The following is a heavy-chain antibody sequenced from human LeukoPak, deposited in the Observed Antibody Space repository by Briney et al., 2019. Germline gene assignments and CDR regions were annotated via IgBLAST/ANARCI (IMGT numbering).Heavy chain of an antibody. CDR3: ASSKSLEYYYYMDV. CDR1: GFTFDDYG. J-gene: IGHJ6*03. V-gene: IGHV3-20*04. Sequence: GGSLRLSRAASGFTFDDYGMSWVRQAPGKGLEWVSGINWNGGSTGYADSVKGRFTISRDNAKNSLYLQMNSLRAEDTALYYCASSKSLEYYYYMDVWGKGTTVTVSS. CDR2: INWNGGST.